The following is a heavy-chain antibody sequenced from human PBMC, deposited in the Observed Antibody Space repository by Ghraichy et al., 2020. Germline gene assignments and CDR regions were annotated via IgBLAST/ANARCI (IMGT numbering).Heavy chain of an antibody. CDR2: IYTSGST. Sequence: SETLSLTCTVSGGSISSYYWSWIRQPPGKGLEWIGYIYTSGSTNYNPSLKSRVTISVDTSKNQFSLKLSSVTAADTAVYYCARHPPRRPPGIAAAGTNAFDIWGQGTMVTVSS. J-gene: IGHJ3*02. V-gene: IGHV4-4*09. CDR3: ARHPPRRPPGIAAAGTNAFDI. D-gene: IGHD6-13*01. CDR1: GGSISSYY.